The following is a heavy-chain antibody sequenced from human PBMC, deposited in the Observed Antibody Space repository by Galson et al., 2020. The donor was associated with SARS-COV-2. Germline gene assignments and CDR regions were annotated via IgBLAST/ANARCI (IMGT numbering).Heavy chain of an antibody. CDR3: ANPELERHNRHLGIYYYGMDV. J-gene: IGHJ6*02. V-gene: IGHV3-30*02. CDR2: IRYDGSNK. Sequence: GGSLRLSCAASGFTFSSYGMHWVRQAPGKGLEWVAFIRYDGSNKYYADSVKGRFTISRDNSKNTLYLQMNSLRAEDTAVYYCANPELERHNRHLGIYYYGMDVWGQGTTVTVSS. D-gene: IGHD1-1*01. CDR1: GFTFSSYG.